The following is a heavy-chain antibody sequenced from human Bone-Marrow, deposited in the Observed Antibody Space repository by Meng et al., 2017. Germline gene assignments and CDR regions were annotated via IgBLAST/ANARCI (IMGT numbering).Heavy chain of an antibody. J-gene: IGHJ4*02. CDR1: GFTFSSYE. V-gene: IGHV3-48*03. CDR3: ARDRSITMVRGVRFDY. D-gene: IGHD3-10*01. CDR2: ISSSGSTI. Sequence: GGSLRLSCAASGFTFSSYEMNWVRQAPGKGLEWVSYISSSGSTIYYADSVKGRFTISRDNAKNSLYLQMNSLRAEDTAVYYCARDRSITMVRGVRFDYWGQGTLVTVSS.